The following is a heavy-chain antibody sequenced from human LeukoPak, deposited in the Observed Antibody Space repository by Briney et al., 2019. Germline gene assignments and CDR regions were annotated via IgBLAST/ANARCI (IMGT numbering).Heavy chain of an antibody. CDR1: GYTFTSYD. V-gene: IGHV1-8*01. CDR3: ARLQLVHYYYYMDV. D-gene: IGHD6-6*01. Sequence: GASVKVSCKASGYTFTSYDINWVRQATGQGLEWMGWMNPNSGNTGYAQKFQGRVTMTRNTSISTAYMELSSLRSEDTAVYYWARLQLVHYYYYMDVWGKGTTVTVSS. J-gene: IGHJ6*03. CDR2: MNPNSGNT.